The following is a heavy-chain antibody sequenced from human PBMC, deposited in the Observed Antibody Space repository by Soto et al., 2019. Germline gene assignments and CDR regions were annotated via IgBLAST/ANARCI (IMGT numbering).Heavy chain of an antibody. CDR2: INAGNGNT. Sequence: ASVKVSCKASGYTFTSYAMHWVRQAPGQRLEWMGWINAGNGNTKYSQKFQGRVTITRDTSASTAYMELSSLRSEDTAVYYCARGGYYDFWSGYYPFYYYGMDVWGQGTTVTVSS. CDR3: ARGGYYDFWSGYYPFYYYGMDV. CDR1: GYTFTSYA. J-gene: IGHJ6*02. D-gene: IGHD3-3*01. V-gene: IGHV1-3*01.